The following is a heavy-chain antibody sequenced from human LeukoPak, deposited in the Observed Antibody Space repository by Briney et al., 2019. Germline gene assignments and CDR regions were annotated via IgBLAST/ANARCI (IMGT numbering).Heavy chain of an antibody. CDR1: GGTFSSYA. J-gene: IGHJ5*02. V-gene: IGHV1-69*05. CDR3: ARGGIQLLVSWFDP. D-gene: IGHD6-13*01. CDR2: IIPIFGTA. Sequence: SVKVSCKASGGTFSSYAISWLRQAPGQGLEWMGGIIPIFGTANYAQKFQGRVTITTDESTSTAYMELSSLRSEDTAVYYCARGGIQLLVSWFDPWGQGTLVTVSS.